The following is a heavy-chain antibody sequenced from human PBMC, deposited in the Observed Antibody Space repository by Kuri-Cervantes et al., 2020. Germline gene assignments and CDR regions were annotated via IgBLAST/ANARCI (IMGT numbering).Heavy chain of an antibody. D-gene: IGHD2/OR15-2a*01. CDR1: GFTFDDYA. CDR3: ARDREYYYYGMDV. V-gene: IGHV3-9*01. Sequence: LSLTCAASGFTFDDYALHWVRRAPGKGLEWVSGISWNSGSIGYADSVKGRFTISRDNSKNTLYLQMNSLRVEDTAVYYCARDREYYYYGMDVWGQGTPVTVSS. J-gene: IGHJ6*02. CDR2: ISWNSGSI.